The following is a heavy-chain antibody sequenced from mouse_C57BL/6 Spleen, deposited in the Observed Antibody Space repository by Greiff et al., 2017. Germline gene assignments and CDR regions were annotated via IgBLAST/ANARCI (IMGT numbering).Heavy chain of an antibody. Sequence: QVQLQQPGAELVKPGASVKLSCKASGYTFTSYWMQWVKQRPGKGLEWIGEIDPSDSYTNYNQKFKGKATLTVDTSSSTAYMQLSSLTSEDSAVYYCARRGSSYSGYFDYWGQGTTLTVSS. CDR3: ARRGSSYSGYFDY. J-gene: IGHJ2*01. CDR1: GYTFTSYW. CDR2: IDPSDSYT. D-gene: IGHD1-1*01. V-gene: IGHV1-50*01.